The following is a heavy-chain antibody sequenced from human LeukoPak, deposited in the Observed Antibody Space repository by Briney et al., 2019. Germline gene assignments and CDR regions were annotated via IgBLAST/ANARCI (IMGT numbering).Heavy chain of an antibody. CDR1: GFTFSSYG. CDR2: IWYDGSNK. J-gene: IGHJ4*02. V-gene: IGHV3-33*01. Sequence: PGGSLRLSCAASGFTFSSYGMHWVRQAPGKGLEWVAVIWYDGSNKYYADSVKGRFTISRDNSKNTLYLQMNSLRAEDTAVYYCARGDLYSGYDXDPLDYWGQGTLVTVSS. CDR3: ARGDLYSGYDXDPLDY. D-gene: IGHD5-12*01.